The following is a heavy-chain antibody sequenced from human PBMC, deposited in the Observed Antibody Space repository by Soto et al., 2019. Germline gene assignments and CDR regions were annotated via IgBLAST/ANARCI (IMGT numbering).Heavy chain of an antibody. CDR2: INHSGST. CDR3: ARDLANYDILTGYYFYGMDV. D-gene: IGHD3-9*01. CDR1: GGSFSGYY. Sequence: SETLSLTCAVYGGSFSGYYWSWIRQPPGKGLEWIGEINHSGSTNYNPSLKSRVTISVDTSKNQFSLKLSSVTAADTAVYYCARDLANYDILTGYYFYGMDVWGQGTTVTVSS. V-gene: IGHV4-34*01. J-gene: IGHJ6*02.